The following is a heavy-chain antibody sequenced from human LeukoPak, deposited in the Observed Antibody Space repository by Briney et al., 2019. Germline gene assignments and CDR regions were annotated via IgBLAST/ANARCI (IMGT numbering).Heavy chain of an antibody. Sequence: SVKVSCKASGGTFSSYAISWVRQAPGQGLEWMGGIIPIFGTANYAQKFQGRVTITAGESTSTAYMELSSLRSEDTAVYYCARTDLGNVAFDYWGQGTLVTVSS. CDR2: IIPIFGTA. J-gene: IGHJ4*02. CDR1: GGTFSSYA. CDR3: ARTDLGNVAFDY. V-gene: IGHV1-69*13. D-gene: IGHD2-2*03.